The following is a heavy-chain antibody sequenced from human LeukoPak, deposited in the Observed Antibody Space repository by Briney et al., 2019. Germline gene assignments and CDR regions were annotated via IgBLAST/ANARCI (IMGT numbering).Heavy chain of an antibody. CDR1: GFNFRSSW. CDR3: ARESKLGD. CDR2: IKHDGTEK. D-gene: IGHD3-16*01. Sequence: GGSLRLSCAASGFNFRSSWMSWVRQAPGKGLEWVANIKHDGTEKYYVDSVKGRFTISRDNAKNSLYLQINSLRAEDTAVYYCARESKLGDWGQGTPVTVSS. V-gene: IGHV3-7*01. J-gene: IGHJ4*02.